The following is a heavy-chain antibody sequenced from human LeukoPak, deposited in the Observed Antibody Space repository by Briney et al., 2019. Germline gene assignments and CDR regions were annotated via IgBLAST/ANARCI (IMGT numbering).Heavy chain of an antibody. V-gene: IGHV3-9*01. CDR1: GSTFDDYA. Sequence: PGGSLRLSCTASGSTFDDYAMDWVRHAARKGLEWVSGISWNRGNIDYAASVKGRFTISRDNAKSPLYLEMNSLRVEGTALYYCVRISLSLYMDVWGRGTTVTISS. CDR3: VRISLSLYMDV. CDR2: ISWNRGNI. J-gene: IGHJ6*03. D-gene: IGHD2/OR15-2a*01.